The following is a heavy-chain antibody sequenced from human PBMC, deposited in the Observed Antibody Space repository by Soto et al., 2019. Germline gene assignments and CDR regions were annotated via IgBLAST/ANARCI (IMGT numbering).Heavy chain of an antibody. CDR3: ARETFYYASGSYFAYFVY. D-gene: IGHD3-10*01. CDR2: IYYSGST. Sequence: SETLSLTCTVSGGSVSSGSYYWSWIRQPPGKGLACIGYIYYSGSTNYNPSLKSRVTISVDTSKNQFSLKLSSVTAADTAVYYCARETFYYASGSYFAYFVYWGQGVLVNVFS. J-gene: IGHJ4*02. V-gene: IGHV4-61*01. CDR1: GGSVSSGSYY.